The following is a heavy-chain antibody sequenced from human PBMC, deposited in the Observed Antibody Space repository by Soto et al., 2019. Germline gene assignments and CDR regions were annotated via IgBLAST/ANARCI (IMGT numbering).Heavy chain of an antibody. J-gene: IGHJ4*02. D-gene: IGHD2-2*01. CDR3: AKGVRGYCSSTSCSSDY. Sequence: GGSLRLSCAASGFTFSSYGMHWVRQAPGKGLEWVAVIWYDGSNKYYADSVKGRFTISRDNSKNTLYLQMNSLRAEDTAVYYCAKGVRGYCSSTSCSSDYWGQGTLVTSP. CDR2: IWYDGSNK. CDR1: GFTFSSYG. V-gene: IGHV3-33*06.